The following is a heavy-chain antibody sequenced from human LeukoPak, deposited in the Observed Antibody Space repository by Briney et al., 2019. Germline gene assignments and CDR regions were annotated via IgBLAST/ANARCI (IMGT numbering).Heavy chain of an antibody. CDR2: IYYSGST. V-gene: IGHV4-61*01. D-gene: IGHD3-10*01. CDR3: ARGGSTSYREFLYNWFDP. Sequence: PSETLSLTCTVSGDSVNSGSYYWSWIRQPPGKGLEWIGYIYYSGSTNYNSSLKSRVTISVDTSKNQFSLKLSSVTAADTAVYYCARGGSTSYREFLYNWFDPWGQGTLVTVSS. CDR1: GDSVNSGSYY. J-gene: IGHJ5*02.